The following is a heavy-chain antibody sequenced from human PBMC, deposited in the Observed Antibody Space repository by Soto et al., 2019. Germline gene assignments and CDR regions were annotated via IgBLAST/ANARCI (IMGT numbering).Heavy chain of an antibody. V-gene: IGHV5-10-1*01. D-gene: IGHD2-2*01. J-gene: IGHJ6*02. Sequence: GESLKISCKGSGYSFTSYWISWVRQMPGKGLEWMGRIDPSDSYTNYSPSFQGHVTISADKSISTAYLQWSSLKASDTAMYYCARHVGGGGYCSSTSCQYYYYGMDVWGQGTTVTVSS. CDR1: GYSFTSYW. CDR2: IDPSDSYT. CDR3: ARHVGGGGYCSSTSCQYYYYGMDV.